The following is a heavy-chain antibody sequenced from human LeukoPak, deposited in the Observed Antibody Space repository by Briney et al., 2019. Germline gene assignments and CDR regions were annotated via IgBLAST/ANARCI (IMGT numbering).Heavy chain of an antibody. CDR2: IYPGDSDT. CDR3: ARHGFNYYGSGSYYNSNWFDP. V-gene: IGHV5-51*01. CDR1: GYSFTSYW. J-gene: IGHJ5*02. Sequence: GESLKISCKGSGYSFTSYWIGWVRQMPGKGLEWMGIIYPGDSDTRYSPSFQGQVTISADKSISTAYLQWSSLKASDTAMYYCARHGFNYYGSGSYYNSNWFDPWGQGTLATVSS. D-gene: IGHD3-10*01.